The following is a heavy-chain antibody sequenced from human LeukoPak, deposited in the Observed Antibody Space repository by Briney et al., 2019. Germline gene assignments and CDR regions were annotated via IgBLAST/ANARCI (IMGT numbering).Heavy chain of an antibody. CDR1: GYTVTTYD. Sequence: GSEKVSCKASGYTVTTYDIIWVRQAARQGLEWMGWMSHNTGFTGYAPKFQGRVTMTRNPSIGTAYMELGNLTPHDTAVDYCAGGCHDYGESGENWFDPWGQGTLVTVSS. J-gene: IGHJ5*02. D-gene: IGHD4/OR15-4a*01. CDR2: MSHNTGFT. V-gene: IGHV1-8*01. CDR3: AGGCHDYGESGENWFDP.